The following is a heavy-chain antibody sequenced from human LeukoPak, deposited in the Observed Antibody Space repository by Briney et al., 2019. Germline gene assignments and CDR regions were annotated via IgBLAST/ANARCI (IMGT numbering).Heavy chain of an antibody. CDR3: ARRSSGWYSGFDY. CDR2: INHSGST. D-gene: IGHD6-19*01. V-gene: IGHV4-34*01. CDR1: GGSISSYY. J-gene: IGHJ4*02. Sequence: PSETLSLTCTVSGGSISSYYWSWIRQPPGKGLEWIGEINHSGSTNYNPSLKSRVTISVDTSKNQFSLKLSSVTAADTAVYYCARRSSGWYSGFDYWGQGTLVTVSS.